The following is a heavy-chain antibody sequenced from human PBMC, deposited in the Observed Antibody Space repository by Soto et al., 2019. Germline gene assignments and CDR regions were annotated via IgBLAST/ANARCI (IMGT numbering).Heavy chain of an antibody. CDR1: GYTFTSYG. V-gene: IGHV1-18*01. J-gene: IGHJ4*02. Sequence: QVQLVQSGAEVKKPGASVKVSCKASGYTFTSYGISWVRQAPGQGLEWMGWISAYNGNTKYAQKLQGRVTMTTDTSASTAYMELRSLRSDDTAVYSCERDLGGSYYAPVDYWGQGTLVTVSS. D-gene: IGHD1-26*01. CDR3: ERDLGGSYYAPVDY. CDR2: ISAYNGNT.